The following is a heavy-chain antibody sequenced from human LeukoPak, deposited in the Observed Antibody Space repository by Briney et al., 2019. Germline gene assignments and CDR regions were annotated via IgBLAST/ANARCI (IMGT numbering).Heavy chain of an antibody. V-gene: IGHV4-38-2*02. J-gene: IGHJ4*02. CDR3: ARNRLWFGELFQYDY. Sequence: PSETLSLTCTVSGYSISSGYYWGWIRQPPGKGLEWIGSIYCSGSTYYNPSLKSRVTISVDASKNQFSLKLSSVTAADTAVYYCARNRLWFGELFQYDYWGQGTLVTVSS. D-gene: IGHD3-10*01. CDR1: GYSISSGYY. CDR2: IYCSGST.